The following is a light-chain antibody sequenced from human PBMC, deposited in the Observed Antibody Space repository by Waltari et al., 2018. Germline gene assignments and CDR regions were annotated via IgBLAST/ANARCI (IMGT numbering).Light chain of an antibody. Sequence: IVMTQTPPSLSVSPGQPASISCKSGQSLLHSDGKSYLSWYLQQPGQPPQLLIYEASNRCSGVPERFSGSVSGTLFTLTISRVEAEDVGIYYCMQSIQTPVTFGRGTKLEIK. CDR1: QSLLHSDGKSY. V-gene: IGKV2D-29*01. CDR3: MQSIQTPVT. J-gene: IGKJ4*01. CDR2: EAS.